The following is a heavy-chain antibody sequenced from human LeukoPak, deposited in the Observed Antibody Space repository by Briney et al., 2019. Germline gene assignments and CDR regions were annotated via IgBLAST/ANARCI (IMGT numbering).Heavy chain of an antibody. CDR3: ARDQSAAPAPTFFDY. Sequence: PGGSLRLSCAASGFSFDDYGMNWVRQAPGKGLERVSGINWNGGSTGYADSVRGRFTISRDNAKNSLYLQMNSLRAEDTALYYCARDQSAAPAPTFFDYWGQGTLVTVSS. J-gene: IGHJ4*02. D-gene: IGHD6-13*01. V-gene: IGHV3-20*04. CDR1: GFSFDDYG. CDR2: INWNGGST.